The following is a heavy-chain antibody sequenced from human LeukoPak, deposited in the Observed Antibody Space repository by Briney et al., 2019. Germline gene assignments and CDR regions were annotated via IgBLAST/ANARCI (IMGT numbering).Heavy chain of an antibody. V-gene: IGHV4-34*01. J-gene: IGHJ6*02. D-gene: IGHD3-3*01. CDR3: ARGHHIPSYDFWSGYYTDYYYGMDV. CDR1: GGSFSGYY. CDR2: INHIGST. Sequence: SETLSLTCAVYGGSFSGYYWSWIRQPPGKGREGMGEINHIGSTNYNPSLKSRVTISVDTSKNQFSLKLSSVTAADTAVYYCARGHHIPSYDFWSGYYTDYYYGMDVWGQGTTVTVSS.